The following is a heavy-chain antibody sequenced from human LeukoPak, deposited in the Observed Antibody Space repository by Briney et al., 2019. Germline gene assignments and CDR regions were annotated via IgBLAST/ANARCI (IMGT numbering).Heavy chain of an antibody. V-gene: IGHV1-46*01. J-gene: IGHJ4*02. CDR1: GYTFTGYY. D-gene: IGHD6-6*01. CDR3: ARDLVGSSSG. Sequence: VASVKVSCKASGYTFTGYYIHWVRQAPGQGLEWMGVINPSGGSTTHARKFQGRVTMTRDTSTSTVYMDLSSLRSEDTAVYYCARDLVGSSSGWGQGTLVTVSS. CDR2: INPSGGST.